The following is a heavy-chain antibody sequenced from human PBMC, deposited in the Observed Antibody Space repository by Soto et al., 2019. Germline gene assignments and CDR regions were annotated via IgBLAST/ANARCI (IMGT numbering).Heavy chain of an antibody. CDR1: GGSISSGDYY. J-gene: IGHJ4*02. CDR3: ARVPQSLLYYFDY. V-gene: IGHV4-30-4*01. CDR2: IFYSGST. D-gene: IGHD3-10*01. Sequence: PSETLSLTCTVSGGSISSGDYYWSWIRQPPGKGLEWIGYIFYSGSTYYNPSLKSRVTISVDTSKNQFSLKLSSVTAADTAVYYRARVPQSLLYYFDYWGQGTLVTVSS.